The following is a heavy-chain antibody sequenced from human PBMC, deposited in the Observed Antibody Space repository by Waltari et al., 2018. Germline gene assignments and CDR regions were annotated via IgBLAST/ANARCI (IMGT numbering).Heavy chain of an antibody. Sequence: QVPLLRSGSEWKRHRSSVRVSCKTSGYTSPDYPYLLFRQAAPQGLDWMALINPNSGGTNYALKVQGRVTVTRDTSSSTAYMELSGLTSDDTAVYYCARGAATIFGVVLKSHHDSYHMDVWGKGTTVTVSS. D-gene: IGHD3-3*01. V-gene: IGHV1-2*02. CDR2: INPNSGGT. CDR3: ARGAATIFGVVLKSHHDSYHMDV. CDR1: GYTSPDYP. J-gene: IGHJ6*03.